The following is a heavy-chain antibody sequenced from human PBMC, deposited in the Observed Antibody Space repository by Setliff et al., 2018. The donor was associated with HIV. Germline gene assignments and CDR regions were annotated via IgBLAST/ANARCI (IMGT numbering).Heavy chain of an antibody. CDR3: ASWGRARRANHNFWSGSSWFDP. CDR1: GASIGSGRSY. CDR2: IYYNGSS. V-gene: IGHV4-31*03. D-gene: IGHD3-3*01. J-gene: IGHJ5*02. Sequence: LSLTCTVSGASIGSGRSYWSWIRQHPGKGLEWIGNIYYNGSSYHNPSLKSRVTISVDTSKNQFSLNLRSVTAADTAVYYCASWGRARRANHNFWSGSSWFDPWGQGILVTVSS.